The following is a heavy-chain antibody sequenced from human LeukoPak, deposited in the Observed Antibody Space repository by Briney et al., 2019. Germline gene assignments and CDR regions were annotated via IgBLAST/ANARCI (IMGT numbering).Heavy chain of an antibody. D-gene: IGHD3-10*01. CDR1: GGSISSYY. CDR3: ARSVTMVRGVPYYFDY. Sequence: SETLSLTCTVSGGSISSYYWSWIRQPPGKGLEWIGYIYYSGSTNYNPSLKSRATISVDTSKNQFSLKLSSVTAADTAVYYCARSVTMVRGVPYYFDYWGQGTLVTVSS. V-gene: IGHV4-59*01. J-gene: IGHJ4*02. CDR2: IYYSGST.